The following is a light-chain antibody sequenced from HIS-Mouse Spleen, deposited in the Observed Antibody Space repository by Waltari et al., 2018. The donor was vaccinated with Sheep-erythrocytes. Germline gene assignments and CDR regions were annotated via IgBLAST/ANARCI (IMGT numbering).Light chain of an antibody. CDR3: CSYAGSSTPLV. CDR1: SSDVGSYNL. J-gene: IGLJ3*02. V-gene: IGLV2-23*01. CDR2: EGS. Sequence: QSALTQPASVSGSPGQSITISCTGTSSDVGSYNLVSWYQQHPVKAPKLMIYEGSKRPSGVSNRFPGSKSGNTASLTISGLQAEDEADYYCCSYAGSSTPLVFGGGTKLTVL.